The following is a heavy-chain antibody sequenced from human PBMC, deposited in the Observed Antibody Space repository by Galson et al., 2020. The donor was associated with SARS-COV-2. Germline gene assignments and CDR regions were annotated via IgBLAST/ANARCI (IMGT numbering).Heavy chain of an antibody. CDR3: ARTIYFGDLSMGNWFDP. D-gene: IGHD3-10*01. Sequence: TLSLTCTVSGGSVSAGGFYWSWIRQPAGKGLEWNGRVSTIGSANYNPSLKSRITMSIDTSKNLFSLKMTSVTAADTAVYYCARTIYFGDLSMGNWFDPWGQGTLVIVSS. J-gene: IGHJ5*02. V-gene: IGHV4-61*02. CDR1: GGSVSAGGFY. CDR2: VSTIGSA.